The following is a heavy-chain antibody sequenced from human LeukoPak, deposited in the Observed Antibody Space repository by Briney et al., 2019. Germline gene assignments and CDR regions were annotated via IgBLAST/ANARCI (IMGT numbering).Heavy chain of an antibody. Sequence: ASVNVSCKASGYSFTAYYIFWVRPAPGQGLDWMGWIKPSSGDAKSAQKFPDRVTLNRDSSINTVYMEVTRLTPDDTPLYYCVRGGSGWFYNSLDPWGQETLVTVSS. CDR1: GYSFTAYY. CDR2: IKPSSGDA. V-gene: IGHV1-2*02. CDR3: VRGGSGWFYNSLDP. D-gene: IGHD6-19*01. J-gene: IGHJ5*02.